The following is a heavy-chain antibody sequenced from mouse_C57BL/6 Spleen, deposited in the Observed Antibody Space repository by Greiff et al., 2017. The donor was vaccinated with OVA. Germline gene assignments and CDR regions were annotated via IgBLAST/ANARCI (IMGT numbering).Heavy chain of an antibody. D-gene: IGHD1-1*01. J-gene: IGHJ1*03. CDR1: GFTFSDYG. Sequence: EVKLMESGGGLVKPGGSLKLSCAASGFTFSDYGMHWVRQAPEKGLEWVAYISSGSSTIYYADTVKGRFTISRDNAKNTLFLQMTSLRSEDTAMYYCARGTTGYFDVWGTGTTVTVSS. CDR2: ISSGSSTI. CDR3: ARGTTGYFDV. V-gene: IGHV5-17*01.